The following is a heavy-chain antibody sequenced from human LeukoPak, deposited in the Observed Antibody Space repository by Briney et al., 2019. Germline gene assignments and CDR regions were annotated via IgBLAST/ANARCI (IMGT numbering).Heavy chain of an antibody. Sequence: SETLSLTCTVSGGSISSYYWSWIRQPPGKGLDWIGYFYYTGSTNYNPSLKSRVTISVDTSKNQFSLKLSSVTAADTAVYYCARSQVPGRTKLYYFDYWGQGTLVTVSS. CDR3: ARSQVPGRTKLYYFDY. CDR1: GGSISSYY. CDR2: FYYTGST. D-gene: IGHD1-7*01. V-gene: IGHV4-59*01. J-gene: IGHJ4*02.